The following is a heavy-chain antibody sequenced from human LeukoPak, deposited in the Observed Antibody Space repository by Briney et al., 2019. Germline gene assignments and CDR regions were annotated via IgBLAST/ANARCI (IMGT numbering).Heavy chain of an antibody. CDR3: ARVNGPNSGYYYTLDL. CDR2: IWFDGTEK. D-gene: IGHD3-22*01. CDR1: GLTFRNYA. Sequence: PGGSLRLSCAASGLTFRNYAMHWVRQAPGGRLEWVAVIWFDGTEKYYAASVMGRFTISGDSSESTLYLQMNGLRTEDTAVYYCARVNGPNSGYYYTLDLWGQGTPVTVSS. V-gene: IGHV3-33*01. J-gene: IGHJ5*02.